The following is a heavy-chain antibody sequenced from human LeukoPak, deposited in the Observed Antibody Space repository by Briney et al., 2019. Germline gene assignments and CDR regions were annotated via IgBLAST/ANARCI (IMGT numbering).Heavy chain of an antibody. CDR1: GYTFTGYY. Sequence: ASMKVSCTASGYTFTGYYMHLVRQAPGQGLEWMGWINPNTGDTNYAQKFQGRVTMTRDTSISTAYMELSSLRSDDTAVYYCARDLHWGPDYWGQGTLVTVSS. CDR2: INPNTGDT. J-gene: IGHJ4*02. V-gene: IGHV1-2*02. D-gene: IGHD7-27*01. CDR3: ARDLHWGPDY.